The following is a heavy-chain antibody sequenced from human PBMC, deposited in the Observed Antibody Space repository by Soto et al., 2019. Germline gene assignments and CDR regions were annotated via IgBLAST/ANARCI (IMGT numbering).Heavy chain of an antibody. J-gene: IGHJ6*02. CDR1: GGSIASSY. D-gene: IGHD3-22*01. V-gene: IGHV4-34*01. Sequence: PSWSLSLTLTVSGGSIASSYWSWIRKPPGKGLEWIGEINHSGSTNYNPSLKSRVTISVDTSKNQFSLKLSSVTAADTAVYYCARDYKYYYDSSGLRDYYGMDVWGQGTTVNVS. CDR3: ARDYKYYYDSSGLRDYYGMDV. CDR2: INHSGST.